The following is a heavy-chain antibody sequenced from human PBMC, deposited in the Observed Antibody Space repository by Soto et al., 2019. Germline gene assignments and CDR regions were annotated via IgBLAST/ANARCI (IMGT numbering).Heavy chain of an antibody. CDR1: GGTFSSYT. J-gene: IGHJ3*02. Sequence: SVKVSCKASGGTFSSYTISWVRQAPGQGLEWMGRIIPILGIANYAQKFQGRVTITADKSTSTAYMELSSLRSEDTAVYYCARDEGAVAGNNAFDIWGQGTMVTVS. CDR3: ARDEGAVAGNNAFDI. D-gene: IGHD6-19*01. V-gene: IGHV1-69*04. CDR2: IIPILGIA.